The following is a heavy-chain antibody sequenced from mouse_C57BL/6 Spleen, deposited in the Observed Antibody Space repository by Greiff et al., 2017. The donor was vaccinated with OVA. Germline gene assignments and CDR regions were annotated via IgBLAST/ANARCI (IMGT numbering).Heavy chain of an antibody. CDR2: IHPNSGST. Sequence: QVQLQQPGAELVKPGASVKLSCKASGYTFTSYWMHWVKQRPGQGLAWIGMIHPNSGSTNYNEKFKSKATLTVDKSSSTAYMQLSSLTSEDSAVYYCARWDYDYDADYAMDYWGQGTSVTVSS. CDR1: GYTFTSYW. CDR3: ARWDYDYDADYAMDY. V-gene: IGHV1-64*01. D-gene: IGHD2-4*01. J-gene: IGHJ4*01.